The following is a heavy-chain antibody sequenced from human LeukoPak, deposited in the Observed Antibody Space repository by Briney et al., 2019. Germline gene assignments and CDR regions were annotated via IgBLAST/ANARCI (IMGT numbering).Heavy chain of an antibody. CDR3: AGETGAVASDAFDI. CDR2: ISSSSSYI. V-gene: IGHV3-21*01. J-gene: IGHJ3*02. D-gene: IGHD6-19*01. CDR1: GFTFSSYS. Sequence: GGSLRLSCAASGFTFSSYSMNWVRQAPGKGLEWVSSISSSSSYIYYADSVKGRFTISRDNAKNPLYLQMSSLRAEDTAVYYCAGETGAVASDAFDIWGQGTMVTVSS.